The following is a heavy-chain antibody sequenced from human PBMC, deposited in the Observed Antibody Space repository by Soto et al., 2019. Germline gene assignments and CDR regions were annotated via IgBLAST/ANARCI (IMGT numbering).Heavy chain of an antibody. CDR2: INWNGGSI. Sequence: PGGSLRLSCAASGFTFSSYGMSWVRQAPGKGLEWVSGINWNGGSIGYADSVKGRFTISRDNAKNSLYLQMNSLRAEDTALYHCARAIMVRGVDYYYYMDVWGKGTTVTVS. J-gene: IGHJ6*03. CDR1: GFTFSSYG. V-gene: IGHV3-20*01. D-gene: IGHD3-10*01. CDR3: ARAIMVRGVDYYYYMDV.